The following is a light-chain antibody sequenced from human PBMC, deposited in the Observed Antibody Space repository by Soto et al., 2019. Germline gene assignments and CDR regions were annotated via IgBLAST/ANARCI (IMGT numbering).Light chain of an antibody. CDR3: QQSYSMPRT. Sequence: DTQMTQSPSSLPASVGDRVTITCRASQTVAKSLNWYQQKPGKAPELLIYATSHLQSGVPSRFSGSGSGTDFTLTINSLQPEDFATYYCQQSYSMPRTFGQGTKVDIK. CDR1: QTVAKS. V-gene: IGKV1-39*01. CDR2: ATS. J-gene: IGKJ1*01.